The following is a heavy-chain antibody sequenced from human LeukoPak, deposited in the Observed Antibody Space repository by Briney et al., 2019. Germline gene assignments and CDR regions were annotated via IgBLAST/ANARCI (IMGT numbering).Heavy chain of an antibody. CDR2: IKQDGSEK. Sequence: PGGSLRLSCAASGFTFSSYWMSWVRQAPGKGLEWVANIKQDGSEKYYVDSVKGRFTISRDNAKNSLYLQMNSLRAEDTAVYYCARVYGSSWSYYFDYWGQGALVTVSS. CDR1: GFTFSSYW. CDR3: ARVYGSSWSYYFDY. V-gene: IGHV3-7*01. D-gene: IGHD6-13*01. J-gene: IGHJ4*02.